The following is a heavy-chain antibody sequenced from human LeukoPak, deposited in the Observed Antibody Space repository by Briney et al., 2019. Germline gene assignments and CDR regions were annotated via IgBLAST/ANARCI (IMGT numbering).Heavy chain of an antibody. Sequence: SETLSLTCAVSGGSISSGGYSWSWIRQPPGKGLEWIGYIYHSGSTYYNPSLKSRVTISVDRSKNQFSLKLSSVTAADTAVYYCARWASKTESGYYDYWGQGTLVTVSS. CDR2: IYHSGST. V-gene: IGHV4-30-2*01. CDR1: GGSISSGGYS. D-gene: IGHD3-22*01. CDR3: ARWASKTESGYYDY. J-gene: IGHJ4*02.